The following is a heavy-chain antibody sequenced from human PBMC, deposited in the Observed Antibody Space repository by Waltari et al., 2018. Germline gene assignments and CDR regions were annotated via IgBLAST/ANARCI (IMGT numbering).Heavy chain of an antibody. CDR3: ARDFTVRYFDWLSQGDLYYFDN. J-gene: IGHJ4*02. D-gene: IGHD3-9*01. CDR2: IYYSGNT. CDR1: GDSISSSHYY. V-gene: IGHV4-39*07. Sequence: QLQESGPGLMKTSETLSLTCTVSGDSISSSHYYWGWIRQPPGKGLEWIGSIYYSGNTYYNPSLKSRATVEVDTSKNQFSLNLISVTAADTAVYFCARDFTVRYFDWLSQGDLYYFDNWGQGTLVTVSP.